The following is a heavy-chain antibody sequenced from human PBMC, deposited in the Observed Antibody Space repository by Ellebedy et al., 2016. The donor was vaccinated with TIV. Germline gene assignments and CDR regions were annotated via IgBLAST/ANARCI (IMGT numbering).Heavy chain of an antibody. V-gene: IGHV4-38-2*02. CDR2: IYHSGST. Sequence: GSLRLXXTVSGYSISSGYYWGWSRQPPGKGLEWIGSIYHSGSTYYNPSLKSRVTISVDTSKNQFSLKLSSVTAADTAVYYCARHGYYDSSGYAFDIWGQGTMVTVSS. J-gene: IGHJ3*02. D-gene: IGHD3-22*01. CDR3: ARHGYYDSSGYAFDI. CDR1: GYSISSGYY.